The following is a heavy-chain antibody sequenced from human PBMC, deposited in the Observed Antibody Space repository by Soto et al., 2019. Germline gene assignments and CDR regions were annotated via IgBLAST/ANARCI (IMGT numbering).Heavy chain of an antibody. CDR1: GDSVSSNSAA. CDR2: TYYRSKWYN. V-gene: IGHV6-1*01. Sequence: PTLSLTGVISGDSVSSNSAAWNWVRQSPSRGLEWLGRTYYRSKWYNDYAVSVKSRITINPDTSKNQFSLQLNSVTPEDTAVYYCARDPYYDILTGWAFDIWGQGTMVTVSS. J-gene: IGHJ3*02. CDR3: ARDPYYDILTGWAFDI. D-gene: IGHD3-9*01.